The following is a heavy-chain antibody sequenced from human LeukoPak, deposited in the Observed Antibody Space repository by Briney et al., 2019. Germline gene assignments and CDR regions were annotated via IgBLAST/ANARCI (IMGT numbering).Heavy chain of an antibody. CDR1: GFTFSSYD. CDR2: IGTAGDT. CDR3: ARTKRGYSYGYFDY. D-gene: IGHD5-18*01. J-gene: IGHJ4*02. Sequence: GGSLRRSCAASGFTFSSYDMHWVRQATGKGLEWVSAIGTAGDTYYPGSVKGRFTISRENAKNSLYLQMNSLRAGDTAVYYCARTKRGYSYGYFDYWGQGTLVTVSS. V-gene: IGHV3-13*01.